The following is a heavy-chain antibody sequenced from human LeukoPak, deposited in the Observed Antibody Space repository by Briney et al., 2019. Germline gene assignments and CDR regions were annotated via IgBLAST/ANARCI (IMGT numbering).Heavy chain of an antibody. CDR2: ISSSGTTI. Sequence: PGGSLRLSCAASGFTFSSYEMNWVRQAPGKGLEWVSYISSSGTTIYYADSVKGRFTISRDNAKNSLYLQMNSLRAEDTAVYYCARVKVGATHFDYWGQGTLVTVSS. CDR1: GFTFSSYE. CDR3: ARVKVGATHFDY. J-gene: IGHJ4*02. D-gene: IGHD1-26*01. V-gene: IGHV3-48*03.